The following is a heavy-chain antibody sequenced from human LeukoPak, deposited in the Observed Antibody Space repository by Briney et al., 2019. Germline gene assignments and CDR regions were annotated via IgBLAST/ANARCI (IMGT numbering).Heavy chain of an antibody. CDR2: MNPNSGNT. J-gene: IGHJ4*02. D-gene: IGHD3-22*01. Sequence: GASVKVSCKASGYTFTSYDINWVRQATGQGLEWMGWMNPNSGNTGYAQKFQGRVTMTRNTSISTAYMELSSLRSEDTAVYYRARDSAAYYYDSSGYSFDYWGQGTLVTVSS. CDR3: ARDSAAYYYDSSGYSFDY. CDR1: GYTFTSYD. V-gene: IGHV1-8*01.